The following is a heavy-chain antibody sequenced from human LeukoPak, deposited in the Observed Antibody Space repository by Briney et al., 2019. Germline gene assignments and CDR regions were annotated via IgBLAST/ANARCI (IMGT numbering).Heavy chain of an antibody. CDR1: GYTFTGYY. J-gene: IGHJ4*02. V-gene: IGHV1-2*02. CDR2: INPNSGGT. Sequence: ASVKVSCKASGYTFTGYYMHWVRQAPGQGLEWMGWINPNSGGTNYAQKFQGRVTMTTDTSTSTAYMELRSLRSDDTAVYYCARDPPHSSGPTSPCFEYWGQGTLVTVSS. CDR3: ARDPPHSSGPTSPCFEY. D-gene: IGHD6-19*01.